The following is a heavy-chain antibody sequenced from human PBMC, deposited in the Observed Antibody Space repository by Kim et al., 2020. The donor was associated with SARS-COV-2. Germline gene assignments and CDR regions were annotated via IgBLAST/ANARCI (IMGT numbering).Heavy chain of an antibody. CDR3: AKDLGDGYNSGGVDY. V-gene: IGHV3-30*18. J-gene: IGHJ4*02. D-gene: IGHD5-12*01. CDR1: GFSFRICG. CDR2: ITYDGNKN. Sequence: GGSLRLSCAASGFSFRICGMHWVRQAPGKGLEWVAGITYDGNKNYYADSVKGRFTVSRDNSKNTLYLRMNSLGAEDTAVYYCAKDLGDGYNSGGVDYWGQGTLVTSSS.